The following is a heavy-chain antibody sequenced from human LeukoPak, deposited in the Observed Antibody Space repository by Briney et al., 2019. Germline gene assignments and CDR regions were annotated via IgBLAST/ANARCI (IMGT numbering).Heavy chain of an antibody. D-gene: IGHD3-3*01. Sequence: GGSLRLSCAASGFTFDDYGMSWVRQAPGKGLEWVALISYDGSNEYYADSVKGRFTISRDNFKNTLFLQMNSLRAEDTAVYYCARDRGGDFWSGYYTGHFDYWGQGTLVTVSS. CDR3: ARDRGGDFWSGYYTGHFDY. CDR2: ISYDGSNE. V-gene: IGHV3-30*03. CDR1: GFTFDDYG. J-gene: IGHJ4*02.